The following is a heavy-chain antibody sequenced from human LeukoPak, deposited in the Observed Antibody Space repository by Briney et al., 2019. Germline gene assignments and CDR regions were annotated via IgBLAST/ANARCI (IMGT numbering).Heavy chain of an antibody. D-gene: IGHD6-19*01. J-gene: IGHJ4*02. CDR2: IYPDDSDT. CDR3: ARYLTVGDSGWSPFFDY. CDR1: GYSFTTYW. Sequence: GESLKISCETSGYSFTTYWIGWVRQRPGTGLEWVGAIYPDDSDTRYSPSFQGQVTISADKSISTAYLQWSSLEASDTAMYYCARYLTVGDSGWSPFFDYWGQGALVTVSS. V-gene: IGHV5-51*01.